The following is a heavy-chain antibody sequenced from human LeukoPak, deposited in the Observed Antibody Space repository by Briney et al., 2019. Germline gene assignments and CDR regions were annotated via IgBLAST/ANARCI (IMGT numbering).Heavy chain of an antibody. CDR1: GGSISSYY. CDR2: MYYSGST. CDR3: ASNRGYSYGWAFDI. D-gene: IGHD5-18*01. V-gene: IGHV4-59*01. Sequence: SETLSLTCTVSGGSISSYYWSWGRQPPGKGLEWIGYMYYSGSTNYNPSLKSRVTISVDTSKNQFSLKLSSVTAADPAVYYCASNRGYSYGWAFDIWGQGTMVTVTS. J-gene: IGHJ3*02.